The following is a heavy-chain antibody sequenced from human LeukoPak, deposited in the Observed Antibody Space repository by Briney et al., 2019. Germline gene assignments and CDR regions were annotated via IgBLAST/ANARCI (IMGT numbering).Heavy chain of an antibody. V-gene: IGHV3-21*01. Sequence: GGSLRLSCAASGFTFSSYSMNWVGQPPVRGLGWVSSISSSSSYIYYADSVKGRFTISRDNAKNSLYLQMNSLRAEDTAVYYCASLKWLRLYDYWGQGTLVTVSS. J-gene: IGHJ4*02. CDR2: ISSSSSYI. CDR1: GFTFSSYS. D-gene: IGHD5-12*01. CDR3: ASLKWLRLYDY.